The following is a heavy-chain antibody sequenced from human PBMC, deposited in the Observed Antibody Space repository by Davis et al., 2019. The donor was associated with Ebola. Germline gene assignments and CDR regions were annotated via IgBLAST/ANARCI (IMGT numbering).Heavy chain of an antibody. Sequence: GESLKISCKASGYSFASYWIGWVRQMPGKGLEWMGIIYPGDSDTRYSPSFQGHVTIPADKSTSTAYLQWSSLKASDTAMYFCAKRSTSSWFHGMDVWGQGTTVTVSS. V-gene: IGHV5-51*01. CDR3: AKRSTSSWFHGMDV. D-gene: IGHD2-2*01. J-gene: IGHJ6*02. CDR1: GYSFASYW. CDR2: IYPGDSDT.